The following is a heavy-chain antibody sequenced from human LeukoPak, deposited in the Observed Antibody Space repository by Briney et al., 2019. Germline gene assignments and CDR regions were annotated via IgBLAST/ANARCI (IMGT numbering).Heavy chain of an antibody. Sequence: SVKVSCKASGGTFSSYAISWVRQAPGQGLEWMGGIIPIFGTANYAQKFQGRVTITADESTSPAYMELSSLRSEDTAVYYCARAHCSGGSCYSFYLDYWGQGTLVTVSS. V-gene: IGHV1-69*13. CDR3: ARAHCSGGSCYSFYLDY. J-gene: IGHJ4*02. CDR2: IIPIFGTA. CDR1: GGTFSSYA. D-gene: IGHD2-15*01.